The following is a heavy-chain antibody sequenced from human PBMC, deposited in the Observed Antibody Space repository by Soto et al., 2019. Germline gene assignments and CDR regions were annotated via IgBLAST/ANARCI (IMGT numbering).Heavy chain of an antibody. V-gene: IGHV4-59*01. CDR3: ASGVGAYNWFDT. J-gene: IGHJ5*02. Sequence: PSLSLSLTCPVSAGSISSSYCSWIRQPPGKGLEWIGYIYYSGSANYIPSLKSRVTISVDASKNQFSLKLSSVTAADTAVYYGASGVGAYNWFDTWGQGTLVAVSS. CDR2: IYYSGSA. D-gene: IGHD1-26*01. CDR1: AGSISSSY.